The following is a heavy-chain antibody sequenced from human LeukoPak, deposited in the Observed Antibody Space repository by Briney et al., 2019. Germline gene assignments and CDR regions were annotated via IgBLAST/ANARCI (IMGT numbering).Heavy chain of an antibody. CDR1: GFTFSDYT. CDR3: ARAFDSSGYNYWYFDV. CDR2: ISSVSSYI. D-gene: IGHD3-22*01. J-gene: IGHJ2*01. Sequence: PGGSLRLSCAASGFTFSDYTMNWVRQAPGKGLEWVSSISSVSSYINYADSVEGRFTISRDNAKNSLYLQMNSLRAEDTAMYYCARAFDSSGYNYWYFDVWGRGALVTVSS. V-gene: IGHV3-21*01.